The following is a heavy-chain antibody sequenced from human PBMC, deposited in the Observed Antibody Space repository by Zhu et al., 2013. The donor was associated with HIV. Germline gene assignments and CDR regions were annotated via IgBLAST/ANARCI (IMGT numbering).Heavy chain of an antibody. J-gene: IGHJ6*02. CDR2: IYPGDSDT. CDR1: GYSFTSYW. CDR3: ARQRPDYYYYYGMDV. V-gene: IGHV5-51*01. Sequence: EVQLVQSGAEVKKPGESLKISCKGSGYSFTSYWIGWVRQMPGKGLEWMGIIYPGDSDTRYSPSFQGQVTISADKSISTAYLQWSSLKASDTAMYYCARQRPDYYYYYGMDVWGQGTTVTVSS.